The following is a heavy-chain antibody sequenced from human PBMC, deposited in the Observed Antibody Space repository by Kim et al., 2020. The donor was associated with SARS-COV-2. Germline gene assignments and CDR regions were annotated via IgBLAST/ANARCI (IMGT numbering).Heavy chain of an antibody. V-gene: IGHV1-18*01. CDR2: T. CDR3: ARDYSSGHFDY. Sequence: TNYAPKLQGRVTMTTATSTSTAYMELRSLRSDDTAVYYCARDYSSGHFDYWGQGTLVTVSS. J-gene: IGHJ4*02. D-gene: IGHD6-19*01.